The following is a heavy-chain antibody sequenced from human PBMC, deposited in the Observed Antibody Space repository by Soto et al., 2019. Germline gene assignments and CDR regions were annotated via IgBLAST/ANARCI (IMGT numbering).Heavy chain of an antibody. J-gene: IGHJ4*02. D-gene: IGHD6-25*01. V-gene: IGHV3-30-3*01. CDR2: ISYDGSNK. CDR3: ARETAGGYNFYLYFDY. Sequence: GGSLRLSCSASGFTFSSYAMHWVRQAPGKGPEWVAVISYDGSNKYYADSVKGRFTISRDNSKNTLYLQMNSLRAEDTAVYYCARETAGGYNFYLYFDYWGQGTLVTVSS. CDR1: GFTFSSYA.